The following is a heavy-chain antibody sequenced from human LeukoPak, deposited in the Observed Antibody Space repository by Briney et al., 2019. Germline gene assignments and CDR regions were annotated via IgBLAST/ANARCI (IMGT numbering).Heavy chain of an antibody. V-gene: IGHV4-61*02. CDR3: ARVYMVRGVIDY. CDR1: GGSLSSGSYY. D-gene: IGHD3-10*01. CDR2: IYTSGST. J-gene: IGHJ4*02. Sequence: SQTLSLTCTVSGGSLSSGSYYWSSIRQPAGKGLEWIGRIYTSGSTNYNPSLKGGVTISVDTSKNQFSLKLSSVTAADTAVYYCARVYMVRGVIDYWGQGTLVTVSS.